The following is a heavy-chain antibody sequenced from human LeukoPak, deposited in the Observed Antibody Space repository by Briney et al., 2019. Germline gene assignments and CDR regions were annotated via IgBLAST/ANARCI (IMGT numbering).Heavy chain of an antibody. CDR2: IWYDGSNE. D-gene: IGHD6-19*01. CDR1: GFTFSSFG. CDR3: AREEVSSGWYPPSYYFDY. Sequence: GGSLRLSCAASGFTFSSFGMHWVRQAPGKELEWVAGIWYDGSNEFYAESVKGRFTISRDNSKNTLYLQMNSLRAEDTAVYYCAREEVSSGWYPPSYYFDYWGQGTLVTVSS. V-gene: IGHV3-33*01. J-gene: IGHJ4*02.